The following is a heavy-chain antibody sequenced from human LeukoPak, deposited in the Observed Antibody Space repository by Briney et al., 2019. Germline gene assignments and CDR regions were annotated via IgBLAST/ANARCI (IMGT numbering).Heavy chain of an antibody. J-gene: IGHJ3*02. D-gene: IGHD5-24*01. CDR3: ARQSPLAYCRAGWNLGGFGI. CDR1: GGSFSGYY. CDR2: INHSGST. Sequence: PSETLSLTCAVYGGSFSGYYWSWIRQPPGKGLEWIGEINHSGSTNYNPSLKSRVTISVDTSKNQFSLKLSSVTAADTAVFYCARQSPLAYCRAGWNLGGFGIWGQGTMVTVSS. V-gene: IGHV4-34*01.